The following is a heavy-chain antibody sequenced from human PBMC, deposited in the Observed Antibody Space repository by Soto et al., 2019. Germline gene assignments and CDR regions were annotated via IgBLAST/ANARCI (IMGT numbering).Heavy chain of an antibody. V-gene: IGHV1-69*13. CDR1: GGTFSSYT. D-gene: IGHD3-22*01. Sequence: SVKVSCKASGGTFSSYTVSWVRQAPGQGLEWVGGIFPISGTTNYAQKFQGRVTIAADESTTTEYMELSSLKSDDTAMYYCAACDGALYYLYYFDDWGQGTLVTVSS. J-gene: IGHJ4*02. CDR2: IFPISGTT. CDR3: AACDGALYYLYYFDD.